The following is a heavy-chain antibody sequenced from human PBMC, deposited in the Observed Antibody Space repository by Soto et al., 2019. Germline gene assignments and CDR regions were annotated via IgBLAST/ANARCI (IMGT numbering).Heavy chain of an antibody. J-gene: IGHJ4*02. D-gene: IGHD3-16*01. CDR3: ARSQRGRTAFTFDY. CDR1: GDSVSNDNYY. Sequence: PSETLSLTCAVSGDSVSNDNYYWSWIRQPPGKGLEWIGYIYYSGTTNYNSYLKSRLSLSVDMSKNQFSLKLASVTAADTAVYFCARSQRGRTAFTFDYWGPGALVTAPQ. V-gene: IGHV4-61*01. CDR2: IYYSGTT.